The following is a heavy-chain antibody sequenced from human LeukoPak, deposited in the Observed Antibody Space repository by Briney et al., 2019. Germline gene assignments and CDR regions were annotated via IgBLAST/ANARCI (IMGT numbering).Heavy chain of an antibody. CDR3: ARDSSGNTVSTTSHH. Sequence: ASVKVSCKTSGYTFTDYYIHWVRQAPEQGLEWMGWINPHSGGTNPARKFQGRVTMTRDTSITTAYMELYSLRSDDTAIYYCARDSSGNTVSTTSHHWGQGTLVTVSS. J-gene: IGHJ5*02. CDR2: INPHSGGT. D-gene: IGHD5/OR15-5a*01. V-gene: IGHV1-2*02. CDR1: GYTFTDYY.